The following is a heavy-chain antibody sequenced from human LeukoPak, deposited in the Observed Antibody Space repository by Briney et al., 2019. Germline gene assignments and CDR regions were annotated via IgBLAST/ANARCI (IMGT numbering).Heavy chain of an antibody. V-gene: IGHV1-18*01. J-gene: IGHJ4*02. CDR3: ARVIMRYFDY. CDR2: ISAYNGNT. CDR1: GYTFTSYD. Sequence: GASVKVSCKASGYTFTSYDINWVRQATGQGLEWMGWISAYNGNTNYAQKLQGRVTMTTDTSTSTAYMELRSLRSDDTAVYYCARVIMRYFDYWGQGTLVTVSS.